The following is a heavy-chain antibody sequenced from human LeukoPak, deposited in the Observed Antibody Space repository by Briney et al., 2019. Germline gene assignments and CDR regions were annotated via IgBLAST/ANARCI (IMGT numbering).Heavy chain of an antibody. CDR3: ARANFLYCSSSTCLFDY. Sequence: ASLSLSCTASGFTFTDYDMHWVRQAPGQGIEWVGWINPDDGVTNYAHTFQGRVTMTTDTSISTAHMEVSRMRSDDTAVYYCARANFLYCSSSTCLFDYWGQGTLVTVSS. V-gene: IGHV1-2*07. CDR2: INPDDGVT. J-gene: IGHJ4*02. CDR1: GFTFTDYD. D-gene: IGHD2-2*01.